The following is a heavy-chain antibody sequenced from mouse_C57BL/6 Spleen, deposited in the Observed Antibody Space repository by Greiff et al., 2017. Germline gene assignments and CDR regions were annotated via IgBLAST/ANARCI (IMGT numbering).Heavy chain of an antibody. D-gene: IGHD3-2*02. J-gene: IGHJ2*01. Sequence: QVQLQQSGAELVRPGASVTLSCKASGYTFTDYAMHWVKQTPVHGLEWIGAIDPDNGGTAYNQKFKGKAILTADKSSSTAYLELRRLTSDDSAVYDCARRNSSGLYFDYWGQGTTLTVSS. CDR2: IDPDNGGT. CDR1: GYTFTDYA. V-gene: IGHV1-15*01. CDR3: ARRNSSGLYFDY.